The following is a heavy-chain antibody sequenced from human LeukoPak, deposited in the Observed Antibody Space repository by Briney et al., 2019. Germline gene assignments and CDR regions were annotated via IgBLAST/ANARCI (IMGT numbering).Heavy chain of an antibody. CDR2: INHSGST. J-gene: IGHJ5*02. Sequence: SETLSLTCAVYGGSFSGYYWSWIRQPPGKGLEWIGEINHSGSTNYNPSLKSRVTISVDTSKNQFSLRLSSVTAADTAVYYCARARFLEWLLYGGKFDPWGQGTLVTVSS. D-gene: IGHD3-3*01. V-gene: IGHV4-34*01. CDR3: ARARFLEWLLYGGKFDP. CDR1: GGSFSGYY.